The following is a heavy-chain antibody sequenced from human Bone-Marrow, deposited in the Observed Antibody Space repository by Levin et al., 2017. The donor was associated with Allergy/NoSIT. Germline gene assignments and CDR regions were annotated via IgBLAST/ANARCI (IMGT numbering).Heavy chain of an antibody. CDR1: GFTFSSYE. J-gene: IGHJ6*02. V-gene: IGHV3-48*03. CDR3: ARHLPGDSYGMSLDV. D-gene: IGHD2-21*01. Sequence: PGGSLRLSCAASGFTFSSYEMNWVRQAPGKGLEWVAHIGSTASIMYFTDSVKGRFTISRDNAQNSLYLQMNSLRAEDTAVYYCARHLPGDSYGMSLDVWGHGTTVTVSS. CDR2: IGSTASIM.